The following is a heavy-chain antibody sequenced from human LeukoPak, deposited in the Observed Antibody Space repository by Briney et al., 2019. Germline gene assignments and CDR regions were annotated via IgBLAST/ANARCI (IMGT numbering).Heavy chain of an antibody. Sequence: GGSLRLSCAASGFTFSSYSMNWLRQAPGKGLEWVSSISSSSSDIYYADSVKGRFTISRDNAKYSLYLQMNSLRAEDTAVYYCARVRTYYYDSSSSDAFDIWGQGTMVTVS. CDR2: ISSSSSDI. CDR1: GFTFSSYS. V-gene: IGHV3-21*01. CDR3: ARVRTYYYDSSSSDAFDI. J-gene: IGHJ3*02. D-gene: IGHD3-22*01.